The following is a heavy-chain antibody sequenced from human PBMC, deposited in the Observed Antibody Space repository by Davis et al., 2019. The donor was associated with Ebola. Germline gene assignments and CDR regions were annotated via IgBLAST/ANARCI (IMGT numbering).Heavy chain of an antibody. CDR3: ARAITMIVVTTTFDI. J-gene: IGHJ3*02. CDR1: GYTFTSYY. Sequence: ASVKVSCKASGYTFTSYYMHWVRQAPGQGLEWMGIINPSGGSTSYAQKFQGRVTMTRDTSTSTVYMELSSLRSEDTAVYYCARAITMIVVTTTFDIWGQGTMVTVSS. CDR2: INPSGGST. V-gene: IGHV1-46*01. D-gene: IGHD3-22*01.